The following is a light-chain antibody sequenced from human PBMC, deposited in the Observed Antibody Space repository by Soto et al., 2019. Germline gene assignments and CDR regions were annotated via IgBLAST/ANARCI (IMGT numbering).Light chain of an antibody. CDR1: SSDVGAYKY. CDR3: NSYAGDIIRFV. J-gene: IGLJ1*01. V-gene: IGLV2-14*01. Sequence: QSVLTQPASVSGSPGQSVTISCTGTSSDVGAYKYVSRYQQHPGKAPKLMIYEVSNRPSGVSNRFSGSKSGNTASLTISGLQADDEADYYCNSYAGDIIRFVFGTGNKV. CDR2: EVS.